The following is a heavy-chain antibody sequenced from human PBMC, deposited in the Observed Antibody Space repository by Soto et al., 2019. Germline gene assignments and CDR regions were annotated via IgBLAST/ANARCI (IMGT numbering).Heavy chain of an antibody. CDR2: INYSGST. Sequence: SETLSLTCAVSGYSISISNWWGWIRQPPGKGLEWIGYINYSGSTYYNPSLKSRVTMSVDTSKNQFSLKLSSVTAVDTAVYYCARIAASGRGPWFDPWGQGTLVTVSS. V-gene: IGHV4-28*01. CDR1: GYSISISNW. D-gene: IGHD6-13*01. CDR3: ARIAASGRGPWFDP. J-gene: IGHJ5*02.